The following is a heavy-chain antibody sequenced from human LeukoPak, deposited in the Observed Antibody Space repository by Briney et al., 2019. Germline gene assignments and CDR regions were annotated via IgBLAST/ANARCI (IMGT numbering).Heavy chain of an antibody. V-gene: IGHV3-9*01. CDR2: ISWNSGSI. D-gene: IGHD5-18*01. CDR1: GFTFSSSW. J-gene: IGHJ4*02. Sequence: GGSLRLSCAASGFTFSSSWMHWVRQAPGKGLVWVSGISWNSGSIGYADSVKGRFTISRDNAKNSLYLQMNSLRAEDTALYYCATTGYSYGFYEAPFDYWGQGTLVTVSS. CDR3: ATTGYSYGFYEAPFDY.